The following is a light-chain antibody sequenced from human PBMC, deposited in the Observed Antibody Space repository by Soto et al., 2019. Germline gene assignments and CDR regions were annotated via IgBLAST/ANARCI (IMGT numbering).Light chain of an antibody. Sequence: QAVVTQEPSFSVSPGGTVTLTCGVSSGSVSTRYYPSWYQQTPGQAPRTLIYSTSTRSSGVPDRFSGSIVGNKAALTISGAQADDESDYYCALYMGGGIYVFGGGTKVTVL. V-gene: IGLV8-61*01. J-gene: IGLJ3*02. CDR1: SGSVSTRYY. CDR3: ALYMGGGIYV. CDR2: STS.